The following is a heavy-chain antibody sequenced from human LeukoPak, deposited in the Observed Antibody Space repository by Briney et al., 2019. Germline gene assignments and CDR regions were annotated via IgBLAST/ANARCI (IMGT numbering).Heavy chain of an antibody. D-gene: IGHD6-13*01. V-gene: IGHV3-21*01. CDR2: ISSSSSYI. CDR3: ARDFVAAAGTEGFDY. J-gene: IGHJ4*02. Sequence: GGSLRLSCAASGFTFSSYSMNWVRQAPGKGLEWVSSISSSSSYIYYADSVKGRFTISRGNAKNSLYLQMNSLRAEDTAVYYCARDFVAAAGTEGFDYWGQGTLVTVSS. CDR1: GFTFSSYS.